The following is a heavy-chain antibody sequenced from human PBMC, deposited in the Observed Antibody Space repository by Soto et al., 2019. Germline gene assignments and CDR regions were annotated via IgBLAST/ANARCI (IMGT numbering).Heavy chain of an antibody. CDR2: MNPNSGNT. D-gene: IGHD6-6*01. V-gene: IGHV1-8*01. CDR1: GYTFTSYD. J-gene: IGHJ6*03. Sequence: GASVKVSCKASGYTFTSYDINWVRQATGQGLEWMGWMNPNSGNTGYAQKFQGRVTMTRNTSISTAYMELSSLRSEDTAVYYCARGRGAARPRRYYYYYMDVWGKGTTVTV. CDR3: ARGRGAARPRRYYYYYMDV.